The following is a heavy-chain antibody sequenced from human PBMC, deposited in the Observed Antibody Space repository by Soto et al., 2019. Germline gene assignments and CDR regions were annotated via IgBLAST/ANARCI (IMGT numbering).Heavy chain of an antibody. D-gene: IGHD3-3*01. CDR1: GGSITNYY. V-gene: IGHV4-59*01. CDR3: VGGLSEWGRIAF. Sequence: PSETRSLTCTVSGGSITNYYWSWIRQPPGKVLEYIGYMYYSGNTYYNPSLKSRVTISGDASKNQFSLKLRSVTAADTAVYYCVGGLSEWGRIAFWGQGTLVPVSS. CDR2: MYYSGNT. J-gene: IGHJ4*02.